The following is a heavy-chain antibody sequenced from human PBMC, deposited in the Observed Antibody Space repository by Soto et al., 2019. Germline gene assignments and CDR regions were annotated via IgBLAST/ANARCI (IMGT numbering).Heavy chain of an antibody. V-gene: IGHV4-59*01. CDR1: GGSISTYY. CDR2: IYYSGST. J-gene: IGHJ4*02. D-gene: IGHD2-21*02. Sequence: QVQLQESGPGLVKPSETLSLTCTVSGGSISTYYWSWIRQPPGKGLEWIGYIYYSGSTNYNPSLKSRVTISVDTSKNQFSLRLRSVTAADAAVYYCARDDFDYFDYWGQGTLVTVSS. CDR3: ARDDFDYFDY.